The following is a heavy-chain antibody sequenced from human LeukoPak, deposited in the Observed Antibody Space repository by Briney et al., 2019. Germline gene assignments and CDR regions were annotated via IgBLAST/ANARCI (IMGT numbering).Heavy chain of an antibody. J-gene: IGHJ6*02. CDR2: IFPIFGTA. V-gene: IGHV1-69*13. CDR3: ARYRRLSVRGAAAVDYGMDV. D-gene: IGHD3-10*02. CDR1: GGTFSSYA. Sequence: SVKVSCKASGGTFSSYAISWVRQAPGQGLEWMGGIFPIFGTANYAQKFQGRVTITADESTSTAYMELSSLRSEDTAVYYCARYRRLSVRGAAAVDYGMDVWGQGTTVTVSS.